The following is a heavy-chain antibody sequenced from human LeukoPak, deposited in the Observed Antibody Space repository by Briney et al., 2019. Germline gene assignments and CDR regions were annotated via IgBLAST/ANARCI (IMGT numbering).Heavy chain of an antibody. D-gene: IGHD2-15*01. CDR3: TRDVPRSAGYPDN. CDR1: GGSISSGDHF. Sequence: PSETLSLTCTVSGGSISSGDHFWSWIRQHPGKGLEWIGYIFYSGSTYYNPSLKSRVTTSVDTSKNQFSLKLTSVTAADTAVYYCTRDVPRSAGYPDNWGQGTLVTVSS. V-gene: IGHV4-31*03. J-gene: IGHJ4*02. CDR2: IFYSGST.